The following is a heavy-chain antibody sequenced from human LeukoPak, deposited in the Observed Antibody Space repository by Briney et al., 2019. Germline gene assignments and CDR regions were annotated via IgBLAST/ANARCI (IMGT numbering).Heavy chain of an antibody. J-gene: IGHJ4*02. CDR1: GGSIISYY. V-gene: IGHV4-34*01. CDR3: ARSRIGYSSGWNCFDY. D-gene: IGHD6-19*01. Sequence: SETLSLTCTVSGGSIISYYWSWIRQPPGKGLEWIGEINHSGSTNYNPSLKSRVTISVDTSKNQFSLKLSSVTDGATGVYYCARSRIGYSSGWNCFDYWGQGTLVSVSS. CDR2: INHSGST.